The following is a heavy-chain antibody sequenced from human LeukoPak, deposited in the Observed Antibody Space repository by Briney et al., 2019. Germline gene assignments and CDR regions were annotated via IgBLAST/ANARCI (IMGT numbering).Heavy chain of an antibody. D-gene: IGHD1-26*01. CDR2: ISYDGSNK. J-gene: IGHJ6*04. V-gene: IGHV3-30*04. Sequence: PGGSLRLSCAASGFTFSSYAMSWVRQAPGKGLEWVAVISYDGSNKYYADSVKGRFTISRDNSKNTLYLQMNSLRAEDTAVYYCARETGGDNYYYYGMDVWGKGTTVTVSS. CDR1: GFTFSSYA. CDR3: ARETGGDNYYYYGMDV.